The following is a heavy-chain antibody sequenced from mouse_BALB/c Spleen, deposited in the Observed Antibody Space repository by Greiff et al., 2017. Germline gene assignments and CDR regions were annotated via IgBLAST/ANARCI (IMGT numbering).Heavy chain of an antibody. CDR3: TRDGNHLAY. V-gene: IGHV1S127*01. D-gene: IGHD2-1*01. CDR1: GYTFTSYW. J-gene: IGHJ3*01. Sequence: QVQLQQPGAELVKPGASVKMSCKASGYTFTSYWMHWVKQRPGQGLEWIGVIDPSDSYTSYNQKFKGKATLTVDTSSSTAYMQLSSLTSEDSAVYYCTRDGNHLAYWGQGTLVTVSA. CDR2: IDPSDSYT.